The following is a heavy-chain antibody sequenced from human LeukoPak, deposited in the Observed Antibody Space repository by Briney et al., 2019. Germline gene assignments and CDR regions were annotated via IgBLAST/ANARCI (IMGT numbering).Heavy chain of an antibody. CDR2: IKSKTDGGAT. D-gene: IGHD6-19*01. V-gene: IGHV3-15*01. CDR3: TTEGYSSAWYPWFDY. J-gene: IGHJ4*02. CDR1: DFTFRNAW. Sequence: PAGTLRLSCAASDFTFRNAWKSWVRQAPGKGLEWVGRIKSKTDGGATDYAAPVKGRFTISRDDSKTTLYLQMNSLKTEDTAVYYCTTEGYSSAWYPWFDYWGQGTLVTVSS.